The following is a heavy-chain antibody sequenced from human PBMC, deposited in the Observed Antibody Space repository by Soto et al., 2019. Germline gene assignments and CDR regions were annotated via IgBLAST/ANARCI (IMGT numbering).Heavy chain of an antibody. V-gene: IGHV1-69*13. CDR3: ARNYYDSSGYLYYFDY. CDR2: IIPIFGTA. J-gene: IGHJ4*02. D-gene: IGHD3-22*01. CDR1: GGTFSSYA. Sequence: SVKVSCKASGGTFSSYAISWVRQAPGQGLEWMGGIIPIFGTANYAQKFQGRVTITADESTSTAYMELSSLRSEDTAVYYCARNYYDSSGYLYYFDYWGQGTLVTVYS.